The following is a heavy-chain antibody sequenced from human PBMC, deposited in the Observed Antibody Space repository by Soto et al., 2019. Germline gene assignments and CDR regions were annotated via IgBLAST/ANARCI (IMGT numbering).Heavy chain of an antibody. J-gene: IGHJ4*02. CDR3: ARRAGAYNRIDY. D-gene: IGHD1-1*01. CDR1: GVSISSGNYY. CDR2: IYYTGST. Sequence: QLQLQESGPGLVKPSETLSLLCTVSGVSISSGNYYWGWIRQPPGKGLEWIGNIYYTGSTYYNPSLKSRVTISADTSKNHLSLNLSSVTAADTAVYYCARRAGAYNRIDYWGQGTLVTVSS. V-gene: IGHV4-39*01.